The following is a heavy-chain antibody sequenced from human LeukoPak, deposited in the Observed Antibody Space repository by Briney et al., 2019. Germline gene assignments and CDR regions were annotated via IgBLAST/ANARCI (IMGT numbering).Heavy chain of an antibody. CDR3: ATSRWIQLWRNFDY. CDR1: GGTFSSYA. Sequence: ASVKVSCKASGGTFSSYAISWVRQAPGQGLEWMGGIIPIFGTANYAQKFQGRVTITADESTSTAYMELSSLRSEDTAVYYCATSRWIQLWRNFDYWGQGTLVTVSS. CDR2: IIPIFGTA. V-gene: IGHV1-69*01. D-gene: IGHD5-18*01. J-gene: IGHJ4*02.